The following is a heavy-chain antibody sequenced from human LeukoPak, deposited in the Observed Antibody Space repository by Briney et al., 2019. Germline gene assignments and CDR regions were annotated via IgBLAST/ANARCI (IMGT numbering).Heavy chain of an antibody. V-gene: IGHV3-11*05. J-gene: IGHJ6*02. Sequence: PGGSLRLSCAASGFTFSDYYMSWIRQAPGKGLERISYISTSSSYTNYADSVKGRFTISRDNAKNSLYLQMSSLRAEDTAVYYCARDGEKALDVWGQGTTVTVSS. CDR1: GFTFSDYY. CDR2: ISTSSSYT. CDR3: ARDGEKALDV. D-gene: IGHD3-10*01.